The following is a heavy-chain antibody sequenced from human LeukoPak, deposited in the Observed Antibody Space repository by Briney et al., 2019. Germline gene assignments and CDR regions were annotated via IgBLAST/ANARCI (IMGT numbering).Heavy chain of an antibody. CDR2: IYYSGST. CDR1: GGSISSYY. J-gene: IGHJ5*02. V-gene: IGHV4-59*01. D-gene: IGHD4-23*01. Sequence: SETLSLTCTVSGGSISSYYWSWIRQPPGKGLEWIGYIYYSGSTNYNPSLKSRVTISVDTSKNQFSLKLSSVTAADTAVYYCASGPGGFNRWFHPWGQGTQVTVSS. CDR3: ASGPGGFNRWFHP.